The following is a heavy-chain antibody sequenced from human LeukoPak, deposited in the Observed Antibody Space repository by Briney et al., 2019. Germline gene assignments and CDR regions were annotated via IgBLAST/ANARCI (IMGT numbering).Heavy chain of an antibody. CDR1: GGSISSYY. V-gene: IGHV4-59*08. CDR2: IYYSGST. CDR3: ARSLSELTGTTSRFWFDY. J-gene: IGHJ4*02. D-gene: IGHD1-7*01. Sequence: SETLSPTCTVSGGSISSYYCSWIRQPPGKGLEWIGYIYYSGSTNYNPSLKSRVTISVDTSKNQFSLKLSSVTAADTAVYYCARSLSELTGTTSRFWFDYWGQGTMVTVSS.